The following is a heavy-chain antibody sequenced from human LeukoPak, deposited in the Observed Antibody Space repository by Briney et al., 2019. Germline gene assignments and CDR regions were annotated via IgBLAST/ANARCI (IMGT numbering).Heavy chain of an antibody. Sequence: GGSLRLSCAASGFTFSSYSMNWVRQAPGKGLEWVSSISSSSSYIYYADSVKGRFTISRENAKNSLYLQMSSLRAEDTAVYYCVRGFDAYLGFDIWGQGTVVTVSS. CDR1: GFTFSSYS. V-gene: IGHV3-21*01. CDR2: ISSSSSYI. CDR3: VRGFDAYLGFDI. J-gene: IGHJ3*02. D-gene: IGHD3-16*01.